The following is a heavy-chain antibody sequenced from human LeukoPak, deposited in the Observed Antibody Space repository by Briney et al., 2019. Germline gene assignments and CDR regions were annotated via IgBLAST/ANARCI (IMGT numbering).Heavy chain of an antibody. J-gene: IGHJ4*02. D-gene: IGHD2-21*02. V-gene: IGHV4-59*01. CDR1: GGSISSYY. Sequence: SETLFLTCTVSGGSISSYYWSWIRQPPGKGLEWIGYIYSSGSTNYNPSLKSRITTSVDTSKNQFSLKLSSVTAADTAVYYCARFAYCGGHCWYYFDYWGQGSLVTVSS. CDR3: ARFAYCGGHCWYYFDY. CDR2: IYSSGST.